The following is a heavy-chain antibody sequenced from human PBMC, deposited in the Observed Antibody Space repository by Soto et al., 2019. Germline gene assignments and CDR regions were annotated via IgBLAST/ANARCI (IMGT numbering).Heavy chain of an antibody. D-gene: IGHD1-26*01. CDR3: AKPYSGNYPRPFDY. J-gene: IGHJ4*02. V-gene: IGHV3-30*18. Sequence: GGSLRLSCAASGFTFSIYGMHWVRQAPGKGLEWVAYMSYHGTNKYYADSVKGRFTISRDNSKNTLYLQMDSPRAEDTAVYYRAKPYSGNYPRPFDYWGQGALVTVSS. CDR2: MSYHGTNK. CDR1: GFTFSIYG.